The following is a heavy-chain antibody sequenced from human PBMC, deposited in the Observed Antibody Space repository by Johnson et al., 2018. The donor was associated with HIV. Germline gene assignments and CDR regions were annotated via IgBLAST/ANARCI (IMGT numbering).Heavy chain of an antibody. CDR2: IYNDGSRP. CDR3: AKVDCGGDTCAGYDPFDL. Sequence: VQLVESGGGLVQPGGSLRLSCAASGFAFRTYWMVWVRHVPGKRPVWVARIYNDGSRPTYADSGRGPFPISRDNAKYTVDLQMNSLRVEDTAVYYCAKVDCGGDTCAGYDPFDLWGQGTLVTVSS. D-gene: IGHD2-21*01. V-gene: IGHV3-74*03. CDR1: GFAFRTYW. J-gene: IGHJ3*01.